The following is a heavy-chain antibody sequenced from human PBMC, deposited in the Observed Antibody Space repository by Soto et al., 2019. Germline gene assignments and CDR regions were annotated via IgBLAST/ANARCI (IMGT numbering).Heavy chain of an antibody. D-gene: IGHD3-9*01. V-gene: IGHV4-30-2*01. CDR1: GGSIISCGYS. Sequence: ASETLSLTCAVSGGSIISCGYSWSWIRQPPGKGLEWIGYIYHSGSTYYNPSLKSRVTISVDRSKNQFSLKLSSVTAADTAVYYCARDNLTGYKWNWFDPWGQGALVTVSS. J-gene: IGHJ5*02. CDR2: IYHSGST. CDR3: ARDNLTGYKWNWFDP.